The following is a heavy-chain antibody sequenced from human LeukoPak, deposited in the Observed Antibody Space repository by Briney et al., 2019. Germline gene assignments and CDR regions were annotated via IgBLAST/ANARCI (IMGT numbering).Heavy chain of an antibody. CDR3: ARDVATTPYDFWSGYYTGYYYYMDV. V-gene: IGHV4-4*07. CDR1: GGSISSYY. J-gene: IGHJ6*03. CDR2: IYTSGST. Sequence: SETLSLTCTVSGGSISSYYWSWIRQPAGKGLEWIGRIYTSGSTNYNPSLKSRVTMSVDTSKNQFSLKLSSVTAADTAVYYCARDVATTPYDFWSGYYTGYYYYMDVWGKGTTVTVSS. D-gene: IGHD3-3*01.